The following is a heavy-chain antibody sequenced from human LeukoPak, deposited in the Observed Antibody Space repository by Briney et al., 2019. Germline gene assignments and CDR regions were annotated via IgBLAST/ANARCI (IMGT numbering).Heavy chain of an antibody. V-gene: IGHV1-69*04. D-gene: IGHD4-23*01. Sequence: ASVKVSCKASGGTFSSYAISWVRQAPGQGLEWMGRIIPILGIANYAQKFQGRVTITADKSTSTAYMELSSLRSEDTAVYYCARGIWDYGGNSVGDAFDIWGQGTMVTVSS. CDR3: ARGIWDYGGNSVGDAFDI. J-gene: IGHJ3*02. CDR2: IIPILGIA. CDR1: GGTFSSYA.